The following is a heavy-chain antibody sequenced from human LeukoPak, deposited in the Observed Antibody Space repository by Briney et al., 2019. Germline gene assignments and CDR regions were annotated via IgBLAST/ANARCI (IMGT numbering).Heavy chain of an antibody. J-gene: IGHJ6*04. D-gene: IGHD3-10*02. CDR2: ISYDGSNK. Sequence: PGGSLRLSCAASGFTFSSYGMHWIRQTPGKGLEWVAFISYDGSNKNYADSVKGRFTISRDNSKNTLYLQMNSLRTEDTSVYYCAELGITMIGGVWGKGTTVTISS. V-gene: IGHV3-30*19. CDR1: GFTFSSYG. CDR3: AELGITMIGGV.